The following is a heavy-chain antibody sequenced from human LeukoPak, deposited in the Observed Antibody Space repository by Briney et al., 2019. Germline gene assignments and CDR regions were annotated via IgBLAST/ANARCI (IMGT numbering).Heavy chain of an antibody. Sequence: EGSRRLACAASGFTFSSYSMHWVRQAPAKGLEGVALISYDGSNKYYADSLKGRFTISRDNSKDTLYLQMNSLRAEDTAVYYCARATTLFGVDKYFHYWGQGTPVTVSS. J-gene: IGHJ4*02. V-gene: IGHV3-30-3*01. CDR2: ISYDGSNK. D-gene: IGHD3-3*01. CDR1: GFTFSSYS. CDR3: ARATTLFGVDKYFHY.